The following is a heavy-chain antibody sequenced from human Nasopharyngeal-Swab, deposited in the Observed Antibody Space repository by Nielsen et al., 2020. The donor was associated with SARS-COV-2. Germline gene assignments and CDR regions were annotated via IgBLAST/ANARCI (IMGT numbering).Heavy chain of an antibody. CDR2: IYTSGST. J-gene: IGHJ6*03. Sequence: LRLSCAVSGYSISSGYYWSWIRQPAGKGLEWIGRIYTSGSTNYNPSLKSRVTISVDTSKNQFSLKLSSVTAADTAVYYCARGGAYAYDFWSGYYPHYYYYMDVWGKGTTVTVSS. V-gene: IGHV4-61*02. D-gene: IGHD3-3*01. CDR1: GYSISSGYY. CDR3: ARGGAYAYDFWSGYYPHYYYYMDV.